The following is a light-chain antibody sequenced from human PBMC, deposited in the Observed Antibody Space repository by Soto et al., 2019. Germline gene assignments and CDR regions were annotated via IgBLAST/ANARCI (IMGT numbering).Light chain of an antibody. J-gene: IGLJ2*01. CDR2: EVR. Sequence: QSALTQPASVSGSPGQSITISCAGTMRDVGAYNLVSWYQQHPGRAPQLIIYEVRNRPSGISFRFSGSKSGNTASLTISGLQAEDEADYYCSSYPSKSSLIFGAGTKVTVL. V-gene: IGLV2-14*01. CDR3: SSYPSKSSLI. CDR1: MRDVGAYNL.